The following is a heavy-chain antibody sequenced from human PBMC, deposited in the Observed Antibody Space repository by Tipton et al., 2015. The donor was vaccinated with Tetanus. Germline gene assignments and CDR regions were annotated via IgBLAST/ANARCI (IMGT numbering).Heavy chain of an antibody. J-gene: IGHJ4*02. V-gene: IGHV4-31*11. CDR1: GGSVRSGSYY. CDR2: IYYTGNT. CDR3: ARRGGGSTFDH. Sequence: GLVKPSETLSLTCAVSGGSVRSGSYYWSWIRQHPGKGLEWLGYIYYTGNTYYNPSLKSRLTISLDTSKNHFYLRLASRSAADTAVYFCARRGGGSTFDHWGQGTLVTVSS. D-gene: IGHD1-26*01.